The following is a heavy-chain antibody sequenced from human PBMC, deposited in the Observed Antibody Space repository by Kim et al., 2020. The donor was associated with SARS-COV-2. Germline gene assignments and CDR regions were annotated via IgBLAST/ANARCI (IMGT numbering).Heavy chain of an antibody. D-gene: IGHD7-27*01. V-gene: IGHV4-34*01. Sequence: SETLSLTCAVYGGSFSGYYWSWIRQPPGKGLEWIGEINHSGSTNYNPSLKSRVTISVDTSKNQFSLKLSSVTAADTAVYYCARRPGAGPVPSAPWGQGTLVTVSS. J-gene: IGHJ5*02. CDR1: GGSFSGYY. CDR2: INHSGST. CDR3: ARRPGAGPVPSAP.